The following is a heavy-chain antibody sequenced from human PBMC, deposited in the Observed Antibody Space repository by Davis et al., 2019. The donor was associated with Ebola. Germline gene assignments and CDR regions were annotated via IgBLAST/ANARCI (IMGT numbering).Heavy chain of an antibody. D-gene: IGHD2-2*01. J-gene: IGHJ4*02. CDR2: ISSDGSNK. Sequence: LSLTCAASGFTFSSYGMHWVRQAPGKGLEWVAVISSDGSNKYYADSVKGRFTISRDNSKNTLYLQMNSPRAEDTAVYYCAKACSSTSCHLGYGYWGQGTLVTVSS. CDR3: AKACSSTSCHLGYGY. CDR1: GFTFSSYG. V-gene: IGHV3-30*18.